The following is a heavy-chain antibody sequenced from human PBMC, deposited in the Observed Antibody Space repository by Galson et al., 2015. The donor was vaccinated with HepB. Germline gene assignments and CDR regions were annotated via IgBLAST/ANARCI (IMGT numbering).Heavy chain of an antibody. J-gene: IGHJ6*02. V-gene: IGHV3-48*02. CDR2: ISSSSSTI. Sequence: SLRLSCAASGFTFSSYSMNWVRQAPGKGLEWVSYISSSSSTIYYADSVKGRFTISRDNAKNSLYLQMNSLRDEDTAVYYCARDTGYYDFWSGYWGDYYYGMDVRGQGTTVTVSS. D-gene: IGHD3-3*01. CDR3: ARDTGYYDFWSGYWGDYYYGMDV. CDR1: GFTFSSYS.